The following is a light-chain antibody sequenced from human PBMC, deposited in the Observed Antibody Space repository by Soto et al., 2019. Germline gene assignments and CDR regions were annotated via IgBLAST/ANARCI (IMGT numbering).Light chain of an antibody. V-gene: IGLV2-8*01. J-gene: IGLJ2*01. CDR1: SSDVGGYNY. CDR2: DVS. Sequence: QSALTQPPSASGSPGQSVTISCTGTSSDVGGYNYVSWYQQHPGKAPKLMIYDVSNRPSGVPYRFSGSKSGNTASLTVSGRHAEDDADDYCSSSAGSNSFVVFGGGTQLTVL. CDR3: SSSAGSNSFVV.